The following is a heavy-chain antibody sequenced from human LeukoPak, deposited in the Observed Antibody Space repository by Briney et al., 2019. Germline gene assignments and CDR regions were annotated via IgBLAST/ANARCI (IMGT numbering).Heavy chain of an antibody. Sequence: PGRSLRLSCVASGFTFSSYSMHWVRQAPGKGLEWVAFIRYDGSNKYYADSVKGRFTISRDNSKNTLYLQMNSLRAEDTAVYYCAKDSSEEDIVVVPAAMRGGAFDYWGQGTLVTVSS. CDR2: IRYDGSNK. CDR3: AKDSSEEDIVVVPAAMRGGAFDY. V-gene: IGHV3-30*02. J-gene: IGHJ4*02. CDR1: GFTFSSYS. D-gene: IGHD2-2*01.